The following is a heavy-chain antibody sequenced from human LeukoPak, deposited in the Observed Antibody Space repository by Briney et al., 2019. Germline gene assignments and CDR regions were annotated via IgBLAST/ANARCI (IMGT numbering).Heavy chain of an antibody. CDR3: ARMAGTANFDY. Sequence: AGGSLRLSCAASGFTFSSYSMNWVRQAPGRGLEWVSSISSSSSYIYYADSVNGRFTISRDNAKNSLYLQMNSLRAEDTAVYYCARMAGTANFDYWGQGTLVTVSS. D-gene: IGHD6-19*01. CDR1: GFTFSSYS. J-gene: IGHJ4*02. V-gene: IGHV3-21*01. CDR2: ISSSSSYI.